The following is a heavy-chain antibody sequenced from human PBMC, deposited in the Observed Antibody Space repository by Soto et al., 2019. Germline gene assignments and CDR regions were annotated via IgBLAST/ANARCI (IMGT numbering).Heavy chain of an antibody. CDR1: GFTFSSYA. Sequence: GGSLRLSCAASGFTFSSYAMSWVRQAPGKGLEWVSAISGSGGSTYYADSVKGRFTISRDNSKNTLYLQINSRRAEDTAVYYCTNTVLGVWGSYRYTDYWGQGTLVTVSS. V-gene: IGHV3-23*01. CDR3: TNTVLGVWGSYRYTDY. J-gene: IGHJ4*02. D-gene: IGHD3-16*02. CDR2: ISGSGGST.